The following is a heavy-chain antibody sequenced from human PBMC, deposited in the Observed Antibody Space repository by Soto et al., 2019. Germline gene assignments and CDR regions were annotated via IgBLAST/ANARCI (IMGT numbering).Heavy chain of an antibody. Sequence: EVQLVESGGGLVQPGGSLRLSCAASGFTFSSYWMSWVRQAPGKGLEWVANIKQDGSEKYYVDSVKGRFTISRDNAKNSLYLQMNSRRAEDTAVYYCARRYCSSTSCYGGRSFDYWGQGTLVTVSS. CDR3: ARRYCSSTSCYGGRSFDY. CDR2: IKQDGSEK. CDR1: GFTFSSYW. D-gene: IGHD2-2*01. J-gene: IGHJ4*02. V-gene: IGHV3-7*01.